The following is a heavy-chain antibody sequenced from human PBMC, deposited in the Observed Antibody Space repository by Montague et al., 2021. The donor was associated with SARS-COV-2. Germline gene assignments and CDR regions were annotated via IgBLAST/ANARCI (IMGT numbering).Heavy chain of an antibody. D-gene: IGHD6-13*01. CDR2: IFHSGTI. Sequence: SETLSLTCRVSGDSISTSTWWTWVRQTPGKELGWIGEIFHSGTINYNPSLKSRVSISVDKSNNQFSLRLSSLIAADTAVYYCATLSRRTAAGTRDYFGLDVWGQGTTVVVSS. CDR3: ATLSRRTAAGTRDYFGLDV. J-gene: IGHJ6*02. CDR1: GDSISTSTW. V-gene: IGHV4-4*02.